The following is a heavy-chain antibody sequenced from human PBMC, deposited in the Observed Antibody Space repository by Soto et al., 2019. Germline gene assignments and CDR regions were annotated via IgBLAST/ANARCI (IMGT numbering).Heavy chain of an antibody. CDR2: ISSQSIYT. CDR1: GFDLGSYY. CDR3: ARELDLAARPGSQRLDH. J-gene: IGHJ4*02. Sequence: QVQLVESGGALGKPGGSLRLSCVTSGFDLGSYYMTWIRQAPGKGLEWVSHISSQSIYTNYAASVKGRFTISRDNAKNSLYLHMTSLRADDTAVYYCARELDLAARPGSQRLDHWGQGTLVIVSS. D-gene: IGHD6-6*01. V-gene: IGHV3-11*06.